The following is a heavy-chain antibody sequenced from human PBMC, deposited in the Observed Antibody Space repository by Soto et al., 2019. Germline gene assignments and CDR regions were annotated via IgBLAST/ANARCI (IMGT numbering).Heavy chain of an antibody. J-gene: IGHJ4*02. Sequence: GGSLRLSCAVSGFTFSSYWMHWVRQAPGKGLMWVSRINTDGSSRSYADSVEGRFTISRDNAKNTLYLQMDSLGVEDTAIYYCARLLPVAGTNYWGQGTLVTVSS. D-gene: IGHD6-19*01. CDR2: INTDGSSR. CDR1: GFTFSSYW. V-gene: IGHV3-74*01. CDR3: ARLLPVAGTNY.